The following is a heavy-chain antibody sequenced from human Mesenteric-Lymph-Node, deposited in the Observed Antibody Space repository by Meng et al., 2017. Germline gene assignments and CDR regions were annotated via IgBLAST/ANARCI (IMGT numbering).Heavy chain of an antibody. J-gene: IGHJ5*02. Sequence: ASVKVSCKASGYTFTGYYMHWVRQAPGQGLEWMGWIHPNSGDTNYAQKFQGRVTMTRDTSISTAYMELSRLRSDDTAVYYCARDINDGSGRYYNAPPWFDPWGQGTLVTVSS. CDR2: IHPNSGDT. CDR3: ARDINDGSGRYYNAPPWFDP. CDR1: GYTFTGYY. D-gene: IGHD3-10*01. V-gene: IGHV1-2*02.